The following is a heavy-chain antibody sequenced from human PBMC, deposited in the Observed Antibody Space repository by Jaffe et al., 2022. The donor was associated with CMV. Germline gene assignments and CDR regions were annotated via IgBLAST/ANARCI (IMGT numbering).Heavy chain of an antibody. Sequence: EVQLVESGGGLVKPGGSLRLSCAASGFTFSSYSMNWVRQAPGKGLEWVSSISSSSSYIYYADSVKGRFTISRDNAKNSLYLQMNSLRAEDTAVYYCARLYCSGGSCYPGYWGQGTLVTVSS. D-gene: IGHD2-15*01. J-gene: IGHJ4*02. V-gene: IGHV3-21*01. CDR1: GFTFSSYS. CDR3: ARLYCSGGSCYPGY. CDR2: ISSSSSYI.